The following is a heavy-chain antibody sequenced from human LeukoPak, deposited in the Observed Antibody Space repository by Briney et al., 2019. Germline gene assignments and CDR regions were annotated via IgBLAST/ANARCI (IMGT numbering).Heavy chain of an antibody. Sequence: ASVKVSCKASGYTFTSYYMHWVRQAPGQGLEWMGIINPSGGSTSYAQKFQGRVTMTRDTSTNTVYMELSSLRSEDTAVYYCARGRGVPAAIDYYMDVWGKGTTVTVSS. CDR2: INPSGGST. CDR1: GYTFTSYY. J-gene: IGHJ6*03. CDR3: ARGRGVPAAIDYYMDV. V-gene: IGHV1-46*01. D-gene: IGHD2-2*02.